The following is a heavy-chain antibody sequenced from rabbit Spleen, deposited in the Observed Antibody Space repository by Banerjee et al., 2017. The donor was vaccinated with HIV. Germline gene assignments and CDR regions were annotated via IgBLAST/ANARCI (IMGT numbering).Heavy chain of an antibody. CDR3: ARDLVAVIGWNFNL. D-gene: IGHD1-1*01. J-gene: IGHJ4*01. V-gene: IGHV1S45*01. CDR1: GFTLSSYW. Sequence: QEQLVESGGGLVQPEGSMTLTCKASGFTLSSYWMCWVRQAPGKGLEWIACIYAGSSGSTYYASWAKGRFTISKSSSTTVTLQMTSLTAADTATYFCARDLVAVIGWNFNLWGQGTLVTVS. CDR2: IYAGSSGST.